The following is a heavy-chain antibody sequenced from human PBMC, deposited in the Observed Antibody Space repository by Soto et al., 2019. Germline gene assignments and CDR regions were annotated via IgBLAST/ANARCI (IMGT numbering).Heavy chain of an antibody. Sequence: SETLSLTCAVYGGSFSGYYWSWIRQPPGKGLEWIGEINHSGSTNYNPSLKSRVTISVDTSKNQFSLKLSSVTAADTAVYYCARGLYRYYMDVWGKGTTVTVSS. CDR1: GGSFSGYY. D-gene: IGHD2-15*01. CDR2: INHSGST. J-gene: IGHJ6*03. V-gene: IGHV4-34*01. CDR3: ARGLYRYYMDV.